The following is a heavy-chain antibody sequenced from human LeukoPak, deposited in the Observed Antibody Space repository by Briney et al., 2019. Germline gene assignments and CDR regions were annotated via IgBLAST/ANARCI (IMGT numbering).Heavy chain of an antibody. Sequence: SVKVSCKASGFTFTSSAMQWVRQARGQRLEWIGWIVIGSGNTNYAQKFQERVTITRDMSTSTAYMELSSLRSEDTAVYYCAAGWVCSGGSCYYYFDYWGQGTLVTVSS. V-gene: IGHV1-58*02. CDR2: IVIGSGNT. CDR3: AAGWVCSGGSCYYYFDY. D-gene: IGHD2-15*01. J-gene: IGHJ4*02. CDR1: GFTFTSSA.